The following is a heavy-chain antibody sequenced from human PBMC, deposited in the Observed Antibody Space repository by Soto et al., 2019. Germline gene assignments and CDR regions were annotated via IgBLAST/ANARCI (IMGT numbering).Heavy chain of an antibody. CDR3: ARHRAYYYRSDINWFDP. Sequence: TSETLSLTCTVSGGSISSSSYYWGWIRQPPGKGLEWIGSIYYSGSTNYNPSLKSRVTISVDTSKNQFSLKLSSVTAADTAVYYCARHRAYYYRSDINWFDPWGQGTLVTSPQ. CDR2: IYYSGST. D-gene: IGHD3-10*01. V-gene: IGHV4-39*01. J-gene: IGHJ5*02. CDR1: GGSISSSSYY.